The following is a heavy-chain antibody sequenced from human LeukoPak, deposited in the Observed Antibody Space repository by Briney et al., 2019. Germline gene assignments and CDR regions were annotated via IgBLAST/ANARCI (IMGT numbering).Heavy chain of an antibody. D-gene: IGHD3-10*01. CDR3: ARAGPMVRGVTTSLPMDV. V-gene: IGHV3-7*01. Sequence: GGSLRLSCAASGFTFGSYWMSWVRQAPGKGLEWVADIKQDGSEKYYVDSVKGRFTISRDNAKNSLYLQMNSLRVEDTAVYYCARAGPMVRGVTTSLPMDVWGKGTTVTISS. J-gene: IGHJ6*03. CDR1: GFTFGSYW. CDR2: IKQDGSEK.